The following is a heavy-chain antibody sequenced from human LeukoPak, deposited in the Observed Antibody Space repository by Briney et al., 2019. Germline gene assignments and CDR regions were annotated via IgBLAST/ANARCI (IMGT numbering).Heavy chain of an antibody. CDR2: MNPNSGNT. V-gene: IGHV1-8*03. J-gene: IGHJ4*02. CDR1: GYTFTSYD. CDR3: ARGDFPSIAARRSFDY. D-gene: IGHD6-6*01. Sequence: ASVKVSCKASGYTFTSYDINWVRQATGQGLEWMGWMNPNSGNTGYAQKFQGRVTITRNTSISTAYMELSSLRSEDTAVYYCARGDFPSIAARRSFDYWGQGARVTVSS.